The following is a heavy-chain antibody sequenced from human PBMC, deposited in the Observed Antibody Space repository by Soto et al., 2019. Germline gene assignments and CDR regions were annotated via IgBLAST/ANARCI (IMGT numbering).Heavy chain of an antibody. D-gene: IGHD3-3*01. Sequence: QVQLVQSGAEVKKPGASVKVSCKASGYTFTSYGISWVRQAPGQGLEWMGWISAYNGNTNYAQKLQGRVTMTTDTSXSXXYMELRSLRSDDTAVYYCARDPGYDFWSGTNWFDPWGQGTLVTVSS. CDR3: ARDPGYDFWSGTNWFDP. CDR1: GYTFTSYG. V-gene: IGHV1-18*01. CDR2: ISAYNGNT. J-gene: IGHJ5*02.